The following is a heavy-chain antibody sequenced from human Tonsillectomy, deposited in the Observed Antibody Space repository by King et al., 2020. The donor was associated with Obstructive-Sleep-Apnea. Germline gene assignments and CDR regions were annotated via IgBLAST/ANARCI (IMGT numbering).Heavy chain of an antibody. CDR2: ISCSSSYI. CDR3: ARDGSLGDYGYFQH. D-gene: IGHD4-17*01. V-gene: IGHV3-21*01. Sequence: VQLVESGGGLVKPGGSLRLSCAASVFTFISYSMTWVRQAPGKWLEWVSSISCSSSYIYCADSLKGRFTISRDNAKNSLYLQMNSLRAEDTAVYYCARDGSLGDYGYFQHWGQGTLVTVSS. J-gene: IGHJ1*01. CDR1: VFTFISYS.